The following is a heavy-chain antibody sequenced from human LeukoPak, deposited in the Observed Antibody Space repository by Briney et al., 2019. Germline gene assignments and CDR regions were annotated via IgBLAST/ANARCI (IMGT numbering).Heavy chain of an antibody. D-gene: IGHD6-13*01. V-gene: IGHV3-74*01. CDR3: ARVSWYSSSWYWFDP. CDR1: GFTFSSYW. J-gene: IGHJ5*02. Sequence: GGSLRLSCAVSGFTFSSYWMHWVRQAPGKGLVWVSRINSDGSSTSYADSVKGRFTISRDNAKNTLYLQMNSLRAEDTAVYYCARVSWYSSSWYWFDPWGQGTLVTVSS. CDR2: INSDGSST.